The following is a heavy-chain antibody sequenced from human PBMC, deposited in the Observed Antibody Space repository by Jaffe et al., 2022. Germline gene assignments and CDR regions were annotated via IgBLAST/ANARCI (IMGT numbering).Heavy chain of an antibody. D-gene: IGHD1-26*01. Sequence: QVQLVQSGAEVKKPGASVKVSCKASGYTFTSYYMHWVRQAPGQGLEWMGIINPSGGSTSYAQKFQGRVTMTRDTSTSTVYMELSSLTSEDTAVYYCARREVGNFFDYWGQGTLVTVSS. J-gene: IGHJ4*02. V-gene: IGHV1-46*01. CDR1: GYTFTSYY. CDR3: ARREVGNFFDY. CDR2: INPSGGST.